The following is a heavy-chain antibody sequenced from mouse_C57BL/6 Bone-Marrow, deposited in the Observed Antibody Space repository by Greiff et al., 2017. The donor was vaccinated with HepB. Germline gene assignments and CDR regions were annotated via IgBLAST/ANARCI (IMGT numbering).Heavy chain of an antibody. V-gene: IGHV1-64*01. CDR2: IHPNSGST. Sequence: QVQLQQPGAELVKPGASVKLSCKASGYTFTSYWMHWVKQRPGQGLEWIGMIHPNSGSTNYNEKFKSKATLTVDKSSSTAYMQLSSLTSEDSAVYYCARDYGSSHYLDYWGQGTTLTVSS. D-gene: IGHD1-1*01. CDR3: ARDYGSSHYLDY. CDR1: GYTFTSYW. J-gene: IGHJ2*01.